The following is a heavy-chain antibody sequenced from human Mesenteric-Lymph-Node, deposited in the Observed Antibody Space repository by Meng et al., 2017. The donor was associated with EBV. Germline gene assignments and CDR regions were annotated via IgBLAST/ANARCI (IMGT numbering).Heavy chain of an antibody. D-gene: IGHD4-17*01. J-gene: IGHJ4*02. CDR1: GYTFTTYA. V-gene: IGHV1-3*01. CDR2: INVGSGDT. CDR3: ARGRTTVTSRYFDY. Sequence: QVQFWQSGAEVKKPGASVMVSCKASGYTFTTYAMHWLRQAPGQSLEWMGWINVGSGDTKYLQKLQGRVTITRDTSASTTYLELSSLRSEDTAVYYCARGRTTVTSRYFDYWGQGSLVTVSS.